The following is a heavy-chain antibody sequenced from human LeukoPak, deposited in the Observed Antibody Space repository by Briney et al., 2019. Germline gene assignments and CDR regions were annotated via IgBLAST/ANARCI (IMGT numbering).Heavy chain of an antibody. Sequence: QNGGSLRLSCAGSGFTFSSYAMHWVRQAPGKGLEWVAVISYDGSNKYYADSVKGRFTISRDNSKNTLYLQMNSLRAEDTAVYYCAKDQGAYYDFWSGSSRVNRAHYYYYGMDVWGQGTTVTVSS. CDR2: ISYDGSNK. V-gene: IGHV3-30-3*01. D-gene: IGHD3-3*01. J-gene: IGHJ6*02. CDR1: GFTFSSYA. CDR3: AKDQGAYYDFWSGSSRVNRAHYYYYGMDV.